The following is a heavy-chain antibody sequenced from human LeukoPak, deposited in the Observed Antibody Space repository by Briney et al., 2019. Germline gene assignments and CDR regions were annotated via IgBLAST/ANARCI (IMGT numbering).Heavy chain of an antibody. D-gene: IGHD6-13*01. J-gene: IGHJ4*02. Sequence: GGSLRLSCAASGFTFSSYAMSWVRQPPGKGLEWVSGISGSGDNTYYADSVKGRFTISRDNSKKTLYLHPNSLRVEDAAVYYCAKDGYSSIPGFHFEYWGQGTPVTVSS. CDR1: GFTFSSYA. V-gene: IGHV3-23*01. CDR3: AKDGYSSIPGFHFEY. CDR2: ISGSGDNT.